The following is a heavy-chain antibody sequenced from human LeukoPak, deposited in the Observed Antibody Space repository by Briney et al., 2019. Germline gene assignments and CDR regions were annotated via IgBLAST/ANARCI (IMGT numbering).Heavy chain of an antibody. CDR1: GFIFSRYW. J-gene: IGHJ5*02. V-gene: IGHV3-7*01. D-gene: IGHD5-24*01. CDR2: INQDGSEK. CDR3: VRDAGSRDWFDP. Sequence: PGGSLRLSCAASGFIFSRYWMSWVRQAPGKGLEWVANINQDGSEKYYVDSVRGRFTISRDNAKNSLHLQMNSLRVEDTAVYYCVRDAGSRDWFDPWGQGILVTVSS.